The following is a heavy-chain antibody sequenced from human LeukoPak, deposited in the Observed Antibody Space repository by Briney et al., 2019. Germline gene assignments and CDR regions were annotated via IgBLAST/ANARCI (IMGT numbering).Heavy chain of an antibody. CDR2: IYYSGST. CDR3: ARGWEGYYDSSGYSLDY. V-gene: IGHV4-59*01. J-gene: IGHJ4*02. Sequence: SETLSLTCTVSGGSISSYYWSWIRQPPGKGLEWIGYIYYSGSTNYNPSLKSRVTISVDTSKNQFSLKLSSVTAADTAVYCCARGWEGYYDSSGYSLDYWGQGTLVTVSS. CDR1: GGSISSYY. D-gene: IGHD3-22*01.